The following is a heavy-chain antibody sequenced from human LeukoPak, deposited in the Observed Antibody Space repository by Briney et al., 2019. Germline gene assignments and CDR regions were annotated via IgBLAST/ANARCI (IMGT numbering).Heavy chain of an antibody. V-gene: IGHV3-33*01. CDR1: GFTFSSYG. CDR3: AREGREQLDGAFDY. D-gene: IGHD6-6*01. J-gene: IGHJ4*02. Sequence: GGSLRLSCAASGFTFSSYGMHWVRQAPGKGLEWVAVIWYDGSNKYYADSVKGRFTISRDNSKNTLYLQMNSPRAEDTAVYYCAREGREQLDGAFDYWGQGTLLTVSS. CDR2: IWYDGSNK.